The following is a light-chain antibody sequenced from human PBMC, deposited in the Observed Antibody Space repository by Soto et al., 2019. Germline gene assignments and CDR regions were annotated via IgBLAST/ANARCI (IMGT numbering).Light chain of an antibody. V-gene: IGKV1-5*01. CDR3: QQYNSYWT. CDR1: QSISSW. Sequence: DIQMTQSPSTLSPPAGNRVTITCRASQSISSWLTWYQQKPGKAPKLLIYDASSLESGVPSRFIGSGSGTEFTLTISSLQPDDFATYYCQQYNSYWTFGQGTKLDIK. J-gene: IGKJ1*01. CDR2: DAS.